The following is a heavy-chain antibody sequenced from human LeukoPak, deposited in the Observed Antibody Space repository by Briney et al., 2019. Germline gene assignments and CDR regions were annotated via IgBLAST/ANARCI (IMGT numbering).Heavy chain of an antibody. CDR2: IYPGDSRT. D-gene: IGHD5-18*01. Sequence: GESLKISCKGSGYSFTSYWIGWVRQTPGKGLEWMGVIYPGDSRTRYNPCFEGQVTISADKSINTAYLQWSSLKASDTAMYYCACREFYSPWPGPWGQGTLVTVSS. V-gene: IGHV5-51*01. CDR1: GYSFTSYW. J-gene: IGHJ5*02. CDR3: ACREFYSPWPGP.